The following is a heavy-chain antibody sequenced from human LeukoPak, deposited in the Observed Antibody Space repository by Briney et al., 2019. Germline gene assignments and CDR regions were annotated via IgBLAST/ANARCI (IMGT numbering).Heavy chain of an antibody. CDR2: IYYSGNT. Sequence: PSETLSLTCTVSGGPISSSSHYWGWVRQPPGRGLDWIGNIYYSGNTYYNPSLKSRVTISVDTSKNQFSLKLSSVTAADTAVYYCARGIVGTLDWFDPWGQGTLVTVSS. CDR1: GGPISSSSHY. D-gene: IGHD1-26*01. CDR3: ARGIVGTLDWFDP. V-gene: IGHV4-39*01. J-gene: IGHJ5*02.